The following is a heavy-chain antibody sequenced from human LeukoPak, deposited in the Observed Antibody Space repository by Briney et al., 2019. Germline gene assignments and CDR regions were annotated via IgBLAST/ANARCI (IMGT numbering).Heavy chain of an antibody. CDR3: ARDLVVVQPAISGYHFHY. CDR2: ISTSSSNI. D-gene: IGHD2-2*02. Sequence: PGRSMRLSSTASGFTFSSYSMNWVRQAPGKGLEWVSSISTSSSNIYYADSVKGRFTISRDNAKSSLYLQMNSLRAEDTAVYYCARDLVVVQPAISGYHFHYWHQETLHPLSS. CDR1: GFTFSSYS. J-gene: IGHJ4*02. V-gene: IGHV3-21*01.